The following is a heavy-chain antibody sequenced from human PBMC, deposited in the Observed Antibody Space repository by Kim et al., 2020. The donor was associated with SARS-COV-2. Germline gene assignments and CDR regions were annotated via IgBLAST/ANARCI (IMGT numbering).Heavy chain of an antibody. CDR1: GYSFTSYW. J-gene: IGHJ6*02. Sequence: GESLKISCKGSGYSFTSYWIGWVRQMPGKGLEWMGIIYPGDSDTRYSPSFQGQVTISADKSISTAYLQWSSLKASDTAMYYCARQYSSSWDAEDYYYYGMDVWGQGTTVTVSS. V-gene: IGHV5-51*01. CDR2: IYPGDSDT. CDR3: ARQYSSSWDAEDYYYYGMDV. D-gene: IGHD6-13*01.